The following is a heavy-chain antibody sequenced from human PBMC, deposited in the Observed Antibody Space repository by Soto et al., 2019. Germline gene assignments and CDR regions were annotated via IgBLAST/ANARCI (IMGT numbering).Heavy chain of an antibody. V-gene: IGHV4-59*01. CDR1: GDSISGDY. J-gene: IGHJ6*02. CDR3: ASDKRGSSSMDV. Sequence: QVQLQESGPRLVKPSETLSLTCSDSGDSISGDYWNWIRQPPGKGLEWIAYISYSGTTHYNPSLRGRVTISVDTSKNQFSLKLNSVTAADTAVYYCASDKRGSSSMDVWGQGTTVTVSS. CDR2: ISYSGTT. D-gene: IGHD6-13*01.